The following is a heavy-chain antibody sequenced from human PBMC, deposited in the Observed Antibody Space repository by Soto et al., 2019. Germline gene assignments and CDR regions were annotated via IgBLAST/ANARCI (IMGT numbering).Heavy chain of an antibody. CDR3: ARGRQTYYYDSSGHY. V-gene: IGHV1-46*01. J-gene: IGHJ4*02. D-gene: IGHD3-22*01. CDR2: INPSGGST. CDR1: GYTFTSYY. Sequence: ASVKVSCKASGYTFTSYYIHWVRQAPGQGLEWMGIINPSGGSTSYAQKFQGRVTMTRDTSTSTVYMELSSLRSEDTAVYYCARGRQTYYYDSSGHYWGQGTLVTVSS.